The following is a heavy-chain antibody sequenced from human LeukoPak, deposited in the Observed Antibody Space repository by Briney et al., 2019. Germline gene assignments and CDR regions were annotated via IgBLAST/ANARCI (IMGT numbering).Heavy chain of an antibody. D-gene: IGHD1-26*01. Sequence: ASVKVSCKVSGYTLTELSMHWVRQAPGKGLEWMGGFDPEDGETIYAQKFQGRVTMTEDTSTDTAYMELSSLGSEDTAVYYCATGKGAMEYEGVFDYWGQGTLVTVSP. CDR2: FDPEDGET. V-gene: IGHV1-24*01. CDR1: GYTLTELS. J-gene: IGHJ4*02. CDR3: ATGKGAMEYEGVFDY.